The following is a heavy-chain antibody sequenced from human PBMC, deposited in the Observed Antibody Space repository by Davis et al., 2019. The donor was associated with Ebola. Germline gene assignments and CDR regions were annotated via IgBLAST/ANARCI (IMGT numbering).Heavy chain of an antibody. CDR1: GGTFSSYA. CDR2: IIPILGIA. Sequence: SVKVSCKASGGTFSSYAISWVRQAPGQGLEWMGRIIPILGIANYAQKFQGRVTITADKSTSTAYMELSSLRSEDTAVYYCARMVDYYDSSGYYYDYFDYWGQGTLVTVSS. V-gene: IGHV1-69*04. D-gene: IGHD3-22*01. J-gene: IGHJ4*02. CDR3: ARMVDYYDSSGYYYDYFDY.